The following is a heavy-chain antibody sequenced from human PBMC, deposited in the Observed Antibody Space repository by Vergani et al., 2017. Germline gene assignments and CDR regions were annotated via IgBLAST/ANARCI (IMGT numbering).Heavy chain of an antibody. J-gene: IGHJ3*02. Sequence: QVQLVQSGAEVKKPGASVKVSCKASGYTFTGYYMHWVRQAPGQGRGWRGWSNPNSGGTNYAQKFQGRVTMTRDTSISTASMELSRLRSEDTAVYYCARDRSQTTVTTDDAFDIWGQGTMVTVSS. D-gene: IGHD4-17*01. CDR1: GYTFTGYY. CDR3: ARDRSQTTVTTDDAFDI. V-gene: IGHV1-2*02. CDR2: SNPNSGGT.